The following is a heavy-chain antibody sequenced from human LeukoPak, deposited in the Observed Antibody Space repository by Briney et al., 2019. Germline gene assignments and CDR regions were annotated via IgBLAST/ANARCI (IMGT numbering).Heavy chain of an antibody. V-gene: IGHV4-39*01. Sequence: SETLSLTCTVSDGSISSSSYYWGWIRQPPGKGLEWIGSIYYSGSTYYNPSLKSRVTISVDTSKNQFSLKLSSVTAADTAVYYCARAAGYYGSGSEYYYYMDVWGKGTTVTVSS. D-gene: IGHD3-10*01. J-gene: IGHJ6*03. CDR2: IYYSGST. CDR3: ARAAGYYGSGSEYYYYMDV. CDR1: DGSISSSSYY.